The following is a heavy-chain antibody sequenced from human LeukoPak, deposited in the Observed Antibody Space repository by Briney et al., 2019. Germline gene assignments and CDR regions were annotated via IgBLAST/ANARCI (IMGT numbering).Heavy chain of an antibody. Sequence: PSETLSLTCTVSGGSISSYYWSWIRQPPGKGLEWIGYIYYSGSTNYNPSLKSRVTISVDTSKNQFSLKLSSVTAADTAVYYCARDGLNWFDPWGQGTPVTVSS. CDR2: IYYSGST. V-gene: IGHV4-59*01. CDR3: ARDGLNWFDP. J-gene: IGHJ5*02. CDR1: GGSISSYY.